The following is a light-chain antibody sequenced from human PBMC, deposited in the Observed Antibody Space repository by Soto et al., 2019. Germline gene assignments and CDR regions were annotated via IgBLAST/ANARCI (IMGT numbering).Light chain of an antibody. Sequence: EIVLTQSPGTLSLSPGERATLSCRAIQSVSSSYLAWYQQKPGQDPRLLIYGSSSSATGIPDRFSGSGFGTDVTLTISRLEPEDFAVYYSQQYGGXQWACGQGTKV. V-gene: IGKV3-20*01. CDR2: GSS. CDR3: QQYGGXQWA. CDR1: QSVSSSY. J-gene: IGKJ1*01.